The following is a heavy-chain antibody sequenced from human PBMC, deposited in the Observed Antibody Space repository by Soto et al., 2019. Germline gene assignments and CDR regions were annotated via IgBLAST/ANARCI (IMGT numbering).Heavy chain of an antibody. CDR1: GFTFSSYA. Sequence: GGSLRLSCAASGFTFSSYAMSWVRQAPGKGLEWVSAISGSGGSTYYADSVKGRFTISRDNSKNTLYLQMNSLRAEDTAVYYCAGGLGLPKNYYYYYMDVWGKGTTVTVSS. CDR3: AGGLGLPKNYYYYYMDV. V-gene: IGHV3-23*01. J-gene: IGHJ6*03. D-gene: IGHD2-15*01. CDR2: ISGSGGST.